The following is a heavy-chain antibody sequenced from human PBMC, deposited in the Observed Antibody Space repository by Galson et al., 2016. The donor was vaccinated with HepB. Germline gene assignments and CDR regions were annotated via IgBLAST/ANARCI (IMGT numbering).Heavy chain of an antibody. CDR1: GLIFSNFA. V-gene: IGHV3-23*01. Sequence: SLRLSCACSGLIFSNFAMIWVRQAPGQGLEWVSAISRGGGGGTYYADSVKGRFTISRDNAKSSLYLQMSGLRPNDTAFYYWATTRLLDNWGQGILVTVST. CDR2: ISRGGGGGT. CDR3: ATTRLLDN. J-gene: IGHJ4*02.